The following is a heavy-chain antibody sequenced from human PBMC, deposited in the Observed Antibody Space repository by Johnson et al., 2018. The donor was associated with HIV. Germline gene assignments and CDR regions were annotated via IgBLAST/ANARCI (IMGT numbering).Heavy chain of an antibody. CDR3: ARERRPWGPDAFDI. CDR2: ISSSGSTI. V-gene: IGHV3-11*04. Sequence: QVQLVESGGGLVKPGGSLRLSCAASGFTFSDYYMSWIRQAPGKGLAWVSYISSSGSTIYYADSVKGRFTISRDNSKNTLYLQMNSLRAEDTAVYYCARERRPWGPDAFDIWGQGTMVTVSS. J-gene: IGHJ3*02. CDR1: GFTFSDYY. D-gene: IGHD3-16*01.